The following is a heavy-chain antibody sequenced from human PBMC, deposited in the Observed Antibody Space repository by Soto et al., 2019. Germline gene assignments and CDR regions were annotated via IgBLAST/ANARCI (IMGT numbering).Heavy chain of an antibody. CDR3: AILTKPTAVTTAFRGGYGLDV. V-gene: IGHV4-61*01. Sequence: QVQLQESGPGLVKPSETLSLTCTVSGGSVSSGNYFWSWIRQPPGKGLEWIGYTHSSGSTNYNPSLKRRVTISGDTSRNQFSLKLPSVTAADTAVYYCAILTKPTAVTTAFRGGYGLDVWGQGTTVTVSS. CDR2: THSSGST. CDR1: GGSVSSGNYF. J-gene: IGHJ6*02. D-gene: IGHD4-17*01.